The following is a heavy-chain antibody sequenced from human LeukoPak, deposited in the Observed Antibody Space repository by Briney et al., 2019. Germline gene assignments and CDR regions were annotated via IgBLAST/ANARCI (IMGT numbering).Heavy chain of an antibody. V-gene: IGHV4-31*03. CDR1: GGSISSGTYY. Sequence: SQTLSLTCTVSGGSISSGTYYWSWIRQRPGKGLEWIGYIYYSGSTSYNPSLKSRVTISVDTSKNQFSLKLSSVTAADTAMYYCARDLSNYDYIWGSYRATDAFDIWGQGTMVTASS. J-gene: IGHJ3*02. CDR2: IYYSGST. D-gene: IGHD3-16*02. CDR3: ARDLSNYDYIWGSYRATDAFDI.